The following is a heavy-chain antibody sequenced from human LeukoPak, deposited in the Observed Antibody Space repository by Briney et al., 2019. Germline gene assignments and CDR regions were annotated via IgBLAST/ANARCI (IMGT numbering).Heavy chain of an antibody. V-gene: IGHV1-2*02. CDR3: ARDWLDSSGWYFFYYYYYYMDV. CDR2: INPNSGGT. J-gene: IGHJ6*03. Sequence: ASVKVSCKASGYTFTGYYMHWVRQAPGQGLEWMGWINPNSGGTNYAQKFQGRVTMTRDTSISTAYMELSRLRSDDTAVYYCARDWLDSSGWYFFYYYYYYMDVWGKGTTVTVSS. CDR1: GYTFTGYY. D-gene: IGHD6-19*01.